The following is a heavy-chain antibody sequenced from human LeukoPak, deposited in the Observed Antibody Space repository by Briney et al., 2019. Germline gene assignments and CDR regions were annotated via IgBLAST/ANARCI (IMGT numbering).Heavy chain of an antibody. D-gene: IGHD2-2*01. CDR3: ARDPSKYQLLSVNWFDP. CDR2: ISAYNGNT. Sequence: ASVKVSCKASGYTFTSYGISWVRQAPGQGLEWMGWISAYNGNTNYAQKLQGRVTMTTDTSTSTAYMELRSLRSDDTAVYYCARDPSKYQLLSVNWFDPWGQGTLVTVSS. J-gene: IGHJ5*02. V-gene: IGHV1-18*01. CDR1: GYTFTSYG.